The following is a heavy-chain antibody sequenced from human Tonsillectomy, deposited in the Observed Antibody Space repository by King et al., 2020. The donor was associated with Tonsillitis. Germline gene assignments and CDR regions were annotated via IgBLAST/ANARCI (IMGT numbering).Heavy chain of an antibody. V-gene: IGHV4-4*02. Sequence: VQLQESGPGLVKASGTLSLTCAVSGDSISTSNWWSWVRQPPEKGLEWIGEIYHSGSTNYNPSLKSRVTISVDKSKNQFSLNLSSVTAADTAVYYCARFMVRGVGANWFDPWGQGTLVTVSS. J-gene: IGHJ5*02. CDR2: IYHSGST. CDR1: GDSISTSNW. CDR3: ARFMVRGVGANWFDP. D-gene: IGHD3-10*01.